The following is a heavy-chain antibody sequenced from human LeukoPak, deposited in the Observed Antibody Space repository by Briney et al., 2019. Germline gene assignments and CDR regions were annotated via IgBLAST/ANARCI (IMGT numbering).Heavy chain of an antibody. CDR2: INPNSGGT. V-gene: IGHV1-2*02. D-gene: IGHD2-2*01. CDR3: ARGFIVVVPAAMPNWFDP. CDR1: GYTFTGYY. J-gene: IGHJ5*02. Sequence: ASVKVSCKASGYTFTGYYMHWVRQAPGQGLEWMGWINPNSGGTNYAQKFQGRVTMTRDTSISTAYMELSRLRSDDTAVYYCARGFIVVVPAAMPNWFDPWGQGTLVTVSS.